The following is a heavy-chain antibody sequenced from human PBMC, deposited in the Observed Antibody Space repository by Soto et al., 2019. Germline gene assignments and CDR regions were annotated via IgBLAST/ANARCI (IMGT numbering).Heavy chain of an antibody. CDR3: ARELRGYSYFAYYGMDV. CDR2: ISGSGGST. J-gene: IGHJ6*02. D-gene: IGHD5-18*01. V-gene: IGHV3-23*01. Sequence: PGGSLRLSCAASGFTFSSYAMSWVRQAPGKGLEWVSAISGSGGSTYYADSVKGRFTISRDNSKNTLYLQMNSLRAEDTAVYYCARELRGYSYFAYYGMDVWGQGTTVTVSS. CDR1: GFTFSSYA.